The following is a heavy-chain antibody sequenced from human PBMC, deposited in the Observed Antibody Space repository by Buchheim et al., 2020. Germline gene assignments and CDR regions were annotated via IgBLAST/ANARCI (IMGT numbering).Heavy chain of an antibody. V-gene: IGHV5-10-1*03. CDR2: IDPSDSYA. J-gene: IGHJ6*02. CDR1: GYSFTSYW. Sequence: EVQLVQSGAEVKKPGESLRISCKGSGYSFTSYWISWVRQMPGKGLEWMGRIDPSDSYANYSPSFQGHVTISADKSISTAYLQWSSLKASDTAMYYCARRAPLAAAGTYYYYYGMDVWGQGTT. CDR3: ARRAPLAAAGTYYYYYGMDV. D-gene: IGHD6-13*01.